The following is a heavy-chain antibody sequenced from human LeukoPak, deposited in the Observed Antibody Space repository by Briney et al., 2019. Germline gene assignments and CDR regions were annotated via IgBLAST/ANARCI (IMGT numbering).Heavy chain of an antibody. V-gene: IGHV3-23*01. CDR2: FSRSGGTS. D-gene: IGHD2-8*01. J-gene: IGHJ6*03. CDR1: GFTFSSYA. Sequence: PGASLRLSSAASGFTFSSYAMNWVRQALGRGLEWVSGFSRSGGTSYYADSVKGRFTISRDNPKNTLYLQMNSLRAEDTAVYYCANGNRCTSPNCLGYYYFYMHVWGKGTTVTVSS. CDR3: ANGNRCTSPNCLGYYYFYMHV.